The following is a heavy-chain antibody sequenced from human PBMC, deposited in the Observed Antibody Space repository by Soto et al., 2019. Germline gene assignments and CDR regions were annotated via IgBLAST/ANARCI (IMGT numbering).Heavy chain of an antibody. CDR1: GFTFGDYA. V-gene: IGHV3-49*03. D-gene: IGHD5-12*01. CDR3: TRVGYDLGVHYYYYYMDV. Sequence: GGSLRLSCTASGFTFGDYAMSWFRQAPGTGLEWVGFIRSKAYGGTTEYAASVKGRFTISRDDSKSIAYLQMNSLKTEDTAVYYCTRVGYDLGVHYYYYYMDVWGKGTTVTVSS. CDR2: IRSKAYGGTT. J-gene: IGHJ6*03.